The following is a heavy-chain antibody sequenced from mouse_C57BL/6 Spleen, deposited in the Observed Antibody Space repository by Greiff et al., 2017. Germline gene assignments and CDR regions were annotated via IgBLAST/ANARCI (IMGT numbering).Heavy chain of an antibody. CDR2: ISSGSSTI. V-gene: IGHV5-17*01. Sequence: EVKLMESGGGLVKPGGSLKLSCAASGFTFSDYGMHWVRQAPEKGLEWVAYISSGSSTIYYADTVKGRFTISRDNAKNTLFLQMTSLRSEDTAMYYCARPGWITTVVDYWGQGTTLTVSS. CDR3: ARPGWITTVVDY. D-gene: IGHD1-1*01. J-gene: IGHJ2*01. CDR1: GFTFSDYG.